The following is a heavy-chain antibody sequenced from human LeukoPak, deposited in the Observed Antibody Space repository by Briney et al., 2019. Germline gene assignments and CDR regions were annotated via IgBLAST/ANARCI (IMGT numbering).Heavy chain of an antibody. D-gene: IGHD3-3*01. CDR3: ARIHGRITIFGVVDP. CDR2: IYTSGST. CDR1: GGSISSYY. J-gene: IGHJ5*02. Sequence: SETLSLTCTVSGGSISSYYWSWIRQPAGKGLEWIGRIYTSGSTNYNPSLKSRVTMSVDSSKNHLSLKLSSVTAADTAVYYCARIHGRITIFGVVDPWGQGNLVTVSS. V-gene: IGHV4-4*07.